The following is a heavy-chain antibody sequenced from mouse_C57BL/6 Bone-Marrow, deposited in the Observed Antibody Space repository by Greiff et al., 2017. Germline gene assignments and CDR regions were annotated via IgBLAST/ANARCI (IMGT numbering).Heavy chain of an antibody. J-gene: IGHJ3*01. D-gene: IGHD4-1*01. V-gene: IGHV1-56*01. CDR3: ARELGGTGFAY. CDR1: GYTFTSYG. CDR2: ICPGSGST. Sequence: VKLVESGPELVRPGASVKISCTAPGYTFTSYGMQWVRQRPGQGLEWIGEICPGSGSTYYNEKFKGKATLTVATSSSTAYMQLSSLTSEDSAVYFCARELGGTGFAYWGQGTLVTVSA.